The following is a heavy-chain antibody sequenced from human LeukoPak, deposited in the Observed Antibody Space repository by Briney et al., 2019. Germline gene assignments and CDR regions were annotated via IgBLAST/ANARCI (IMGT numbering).Heavy chain of an antibody. D-gene: IGHD5/OR15-5a*01. CDR2: INLRGSGT. J-gene: IGHJ4*02. CDR3: AKEFSVYDSYVFDS. Sequence: GGSLRLSCAASGFTFSSYAMSWVRQAPGKGLEWVSGINLRGSGTHYARSVKGRFTISRDNSKNTLYLQMNGLRAEDTALYYCAKEFSVYDSYVFDSWGRGTLVTVSS. V-gene: IGHV3-23*01. CDR1: GFTFSSYA.